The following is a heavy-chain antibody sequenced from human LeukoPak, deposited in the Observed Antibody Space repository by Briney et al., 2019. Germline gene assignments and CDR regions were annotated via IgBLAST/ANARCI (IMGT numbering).Heavy chain of an antibody. CDR3: ARTPGSMLYFDY. V-gene: IGHV4-59*01. Sequence: SETLSLTCTVSGDSISSYYWSWIRQPPGKGLEWIGYIYYSGSTNYIPSLKSRVTISLDTSKNQFSLKLSSVTAADTAVYYCARTPGSMLYFDYWGQGTLVTVSS. D-gene: IGHD2-8*01. CDR1: GDSISSYY. CDR2: IYYSGST. J-gene: IGHJ4*02.